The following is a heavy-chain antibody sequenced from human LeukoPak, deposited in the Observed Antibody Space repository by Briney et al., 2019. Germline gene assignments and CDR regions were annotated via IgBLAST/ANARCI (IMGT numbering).Heavy chain of an antibody. V-gene: IGHV1-69*02. CDR1: GGTFSSYT. D-gene: IGHD1-20*01. CDR3: ALRYNWNDVLLDY. Sequence: SVKVSCKASGGTFSSYTLSWVRQAPGQGLEWMGRIIPILGIAHYAQKFQGRVTITADKSTSTAYMVLSSLRSEDTAVYYCALRYNWNDVLLDYWGQGTQVTVSS. CDR2: IIPILGIA. J-gene: IGHJ4*02.